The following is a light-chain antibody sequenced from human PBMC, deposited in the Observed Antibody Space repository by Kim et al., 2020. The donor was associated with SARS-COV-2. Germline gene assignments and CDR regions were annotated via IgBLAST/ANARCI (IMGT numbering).Light chain of an antibody. CDR1: ECVSSY. Sequence: ASTGARFAITCRESECVSSYVAWYQQKPGKAPKLLIYGASTLQSGVPSKFSGRGSGTDFTLTISRLQSEDFATYYCQHYYTSPFTFGPGTKVDIK. CDR2: GAS. J-gene: IGKJ3*01. V-gene: IGKV1-8*01. CDR3: QHYYTSPFT.